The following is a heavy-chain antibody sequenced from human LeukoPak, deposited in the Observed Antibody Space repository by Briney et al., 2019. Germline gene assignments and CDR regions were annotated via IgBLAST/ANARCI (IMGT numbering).Heavy chain of an antibody. V-gene: IGHV4-59*01. Sequence: PSETLSLTCTGSGFTISSYYWSWIRQPPGKGLEWIGNIYYSGSTNYNPSLKSRVTISVDTSKNQFSLKLSSVTAADTAVYYCARDSGAYYYDSSGYYWPDAFDIWGRGTMVTVSS. CDR1: GFTISSYY. J-gene: IGHJ3*02. CDR2: IYYSGST. D-gene: IGHD3-22*01. CDR3: ARDSGAYYYDSSGYYWPDAFDI.